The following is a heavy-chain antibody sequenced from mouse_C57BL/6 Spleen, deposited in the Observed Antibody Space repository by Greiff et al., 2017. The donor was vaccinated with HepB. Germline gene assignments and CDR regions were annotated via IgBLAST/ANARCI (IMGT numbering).Heavy chain of an antibody. J-gene: IGHJ3*01. V-gene: IGHV7-3*01. CDR3: ASLYGSTSFAY. D-gene: IGHD1-1*01. CDR1: GFTFTDYY. Sequence: EVKRVESGGGLVQPGGSLSLSCAASGFTFTDYYMSWVRQPPGKALEWLGFIRNKANGYTTEYSASVKGRFTISRDNSQSILYLQMNALRAEDSATYYCASLYGSTSFAYWGQGTLVTVSA. CDR2: IRNKANGYTT.